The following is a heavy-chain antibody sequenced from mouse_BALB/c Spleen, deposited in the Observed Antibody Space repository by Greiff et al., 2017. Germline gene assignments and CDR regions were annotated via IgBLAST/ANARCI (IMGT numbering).Heavy chain of an antibody. Sequence: VMLVESGPGLVAPSQSLSITCTVSGFSLTSYDISWIRQPPGKGLEWLGVIWTGGGTNYNSAFMSRLSISKDNSKSQVFLKMNSLQTDDTAIYYCVRALRLGLDYWGQGTTLTVSS. CDR2: IWTGGGT. J-gene: IGHJ2*01. D-gene: IGHD2-4*01. CDR3: VRALRLGLDY. V-gene: IGHV2-9-2*01. CDR1: GFSLTSYD.